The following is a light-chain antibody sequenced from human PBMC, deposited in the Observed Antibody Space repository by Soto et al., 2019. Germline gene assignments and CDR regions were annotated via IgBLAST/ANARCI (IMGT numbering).Light chain of an antibody. CDR3: QQYDSYSPYT. J-gene: IGKJ2*01. Sequence: DIQMTQFPPTLSASIGDRVTITCRASQTISSSLAWYQQKPGKAPKLLIYKASTLETGVPSRFSGSGSGTEFTLTISSLQPEDFATYYCQQYDSYSPYTFGQGTRLKIK. CDR2: KAS. CDR1: QTISSS. V-gene: IGKV1-5*03.